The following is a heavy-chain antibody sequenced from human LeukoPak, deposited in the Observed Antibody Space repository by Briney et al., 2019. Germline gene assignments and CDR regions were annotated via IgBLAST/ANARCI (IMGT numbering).Heavy chain of an antibody. Sequence: SVRVSCKASGFTFTSSAVQWVRQAPGQGLEWVGGIIPIFGTANYAQKFQGRVTMTTDTSTSTAYMELRSLRSDDTAVYYCARVTTGGEFDYWGQGTLVTVSS. CDR2: IIPIFGTA. V-gene: IGHV1-69*05. J-gene: IGHJ4*02. D-gene: IGHD1-1*01. CDR3: ARVTTGGEFDY. CDR1: GFTFTSSA.